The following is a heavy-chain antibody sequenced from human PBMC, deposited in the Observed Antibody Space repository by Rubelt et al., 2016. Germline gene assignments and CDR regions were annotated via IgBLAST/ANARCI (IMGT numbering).Heavy chain of an antibody. CDR2: INAGNGNT. V-gene: IGHV1-3*01. CDR1: GYTFTSYA. D-gene: IGHD6-19*01. CDR3: ARVIWGSGWSNNWFDP. J-gene: IGHJ5*02. Sequence: QVQLVQSGAEVKKPGASVKVSCKASGYTFTSYAMHWVRQAPGQRLAWMGWINAGNGNTKYSQKFQGRVTITRDTSASTAYMGLSSLRSEDTAVYYCARVIWGSGWSNNWFDPWGQGTLVTVSS.